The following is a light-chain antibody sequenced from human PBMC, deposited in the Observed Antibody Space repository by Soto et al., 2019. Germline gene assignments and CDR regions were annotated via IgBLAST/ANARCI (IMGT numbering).Light chain of an antibody. CDR2: GAS. Sequence: EIVLTQSPGTLSLSPGERATLSCRASQSVSSSYLAWYQQKPGQAPRLLIYGASSRPTGIPDRFSGSGSGTDFTLTISRLEPDDFAVYYCQQYGSSSTFGQGTRLEIK. J-gene: IGKJ5*01. CDR1: QSVSSSY. V-gene: IGKV3-20*01. CDR3: QQYGSSST.